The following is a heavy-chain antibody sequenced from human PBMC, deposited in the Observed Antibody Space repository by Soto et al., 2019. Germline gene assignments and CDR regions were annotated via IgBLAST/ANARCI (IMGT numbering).Heavy chain of an antibody. CDR3: AKDPWQQLGTYYYYGMDV. CDR2: ISGSGGST. D-gene: IGHD6-13*01. Sequence: GGSLRLSCAASGFTFSSYAMSWVRQAPGKGLEWVSAISGSGGSTYYADSVKGRFTISRDNSKNMLYLQMNSLRAEDTAVYYCAKDPWQQLGTYYYYGMDVWGQGTTVTVSS. J-gene: IGHJ6*02. CDR1: GFTFSSYA. V-gene: IGHV3-23*01.